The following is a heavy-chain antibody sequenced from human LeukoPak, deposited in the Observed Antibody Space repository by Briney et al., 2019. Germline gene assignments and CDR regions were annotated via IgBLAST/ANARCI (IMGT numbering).Heavy chain of an antibody. CDR2: IYHSGST. CDR3: VRHGSKAVAGYFDY. J-gene: IGHJ4*02. Sequence: SQTLSLTCAVSGGSISSGGYSWIWIRQPPGKGLEWIGYIYHSGSTYYNPSLKSRVTISVDRSKNQFSLRLSSVTAADTAFYYCVRHGSKAVAGYFDYWGQGTLVTVSS. CDR1: GGSISSGGYS. V-gene: IGHV4-30-2*01. D-gene: IGHD6-19*01.